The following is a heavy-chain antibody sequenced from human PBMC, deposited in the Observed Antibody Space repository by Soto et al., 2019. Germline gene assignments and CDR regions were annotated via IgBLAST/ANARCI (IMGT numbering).Heavy chain of an antibody. Sequence: SETLSLTCTVSGGSISSSSYYWGWIRQPPGKGLEWIGSIYYSGSTYYNPSLKSRVTISVDTSKNQFSLKLSSVAAADTAVYYCARESRIQLWLDYFDYWGQGTLVTVSS. CDR1: GGSISSSSYY. V-gene: IGHV4-39*02. J-gene: IGHJ4*02. D-gene: IGHD5-18*01. CDR2: IYYSGST. CDR3: ARESRIQLWLDYFDY.